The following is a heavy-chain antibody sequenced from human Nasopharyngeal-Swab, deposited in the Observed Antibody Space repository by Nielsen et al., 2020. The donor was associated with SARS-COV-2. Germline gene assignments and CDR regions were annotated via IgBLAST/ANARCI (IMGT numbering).Heavy chain of an antibody. V-gene: IGHV4-39*07. J-gene: IGHJ5*02. CDR3: AREVTIFGVVIPRNWFDP. Sequence: SETLSLTCTVSGGSISSSSYYWGWIRQPPGKGLEWIGSIYYSGSTNYNPSLKSRVTISVDTSKNQFSLKLSSVTAADTAVYYCAREVTIFGVVIPRNWFDPWGQGTLVTVSS. CDR1: GGSISSSSYY. D-gene: IGHD3-3*01. CDR2: IYYSGST.